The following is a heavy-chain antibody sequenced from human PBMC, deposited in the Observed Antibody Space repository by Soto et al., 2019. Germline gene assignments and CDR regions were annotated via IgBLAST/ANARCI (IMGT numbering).Heavy chain of an antibody. CDR3: AGGNALDV. CDR1: TFPFSTYW. J-gene: IGHJ6*02. V-gene: IGHV3-7*01. Sequence: EVQLVESGGGLVQPGGSLRLSCAAYTFPFSTYWMTWVRQAPGKGLEWVANIHRDEIEKYYMDSVKGRFTISRDNAKNSLYLQMTSLRAEDTAVYYCAGGNALDVWGQGTTVTVSS. CDR2: IHRDEIEK.